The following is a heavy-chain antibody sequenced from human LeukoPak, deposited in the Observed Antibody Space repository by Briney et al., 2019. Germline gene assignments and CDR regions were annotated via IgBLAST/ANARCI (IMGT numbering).Heavy chain of an antibody. J-gene: IGHJ6*03. Sequence: PGGSLRLSCAASGFTFDDYGMSWVRQAPGKGLEWVSGINWNGGSTGYADSVKGRFTISRDNAKNSLYLQMNSLRAEDTALYHCARHTASHSYYMDVWGKGTTVTVSS. CDR1: GFTFDDYG. V-gene: IGHV3-20*01. CDR3: ARHTASHSYYMDV. CDR2: INWNGGST. D-gene: IGHD2-2*02.